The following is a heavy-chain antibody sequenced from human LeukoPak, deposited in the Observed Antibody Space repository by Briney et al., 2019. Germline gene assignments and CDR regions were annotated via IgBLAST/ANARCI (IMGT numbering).Heavy chain of an antibody. D-gene: IGHD3-10*01. CDR3: ARDAIRITMAFDP. Sequence: GGSLRLSCAASGFTFSSSAMSWVRQAPGKGLEWVSYISSSGSTIYYADSVKGRFTISRDNAKNSLYLQMNSLRAEDTAVYYCARDAIRITMAFDPWGQGTLVTVSS. J-gene: IGHJ5*02. CDR2: ISSSGSTI. V-gene: IGHV3-48*04. CDR1: GFTFSSSA.